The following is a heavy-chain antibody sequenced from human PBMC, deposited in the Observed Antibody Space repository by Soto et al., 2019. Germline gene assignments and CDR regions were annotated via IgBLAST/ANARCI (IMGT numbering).Heavy chain of an antibody. CDR1: GFTFSSYA. D-gene: IGHD6-19*01. CDR3: ARGGSGWYKVGMDV. V-gene: IGHV3-30-3*01. Sequence: QVQLVESGGGVVQPGRSLRLSCAASGFTFSSYAMHWVRQAPGKGLEWVAVISYDGSNKYYADSVKGRFTISRDNSKNTLYLQMNSLRAEDTAVYYCARGGSGWYKVGMDVWGQGTTVTVSS. CDR2: ISYDGSNK. J-gene: IGHJ6*02.